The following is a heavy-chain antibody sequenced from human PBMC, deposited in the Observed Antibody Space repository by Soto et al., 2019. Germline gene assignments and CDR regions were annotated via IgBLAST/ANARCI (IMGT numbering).Heavy chain of an antibody. V-gene: IGHV3-15*01. CDR2: IRGKTAGVTI. Sequence: EVQLVESGGGLVKPGGSLRLSCAASGVTFTNAWMSWVRQAPGKGLEWVGRIRGKTAGVTIDYAAVVKGRFAISRDDSRNTLYLPMNSLKTEDTAVYYSTKVGPVAEELDYWGQGTLVTFPS. J-gene: IGHJ4*02. CDR3: TKVGPVAEELDY. D-gene: IGHD2-2*01. CDR1: GVTFTNAW.